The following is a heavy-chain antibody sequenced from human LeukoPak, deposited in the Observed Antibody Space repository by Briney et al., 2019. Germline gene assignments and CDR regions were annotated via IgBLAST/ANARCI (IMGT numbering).Heavy chain of an antibody. V-gene: IGHV1-69*13. J-gene: IGHJ4*02. CDR2: IIPIFGTA. CDR1: GYTLTELS. Sequence: ASVKVSCKVSGYTLTELSMHWVRQAPGQGLEWMGGIIPIFGTANYAQKFQGRVTITADESTSTAYMELSSLRSEDTAVYYCARDGRGGRGYCSSTSCLAYFDYWGQGTLVTVSS. CDR3: ARDGRGGRGYCSSTSCLAYFDY. D-gene: IGHD2-2*01.